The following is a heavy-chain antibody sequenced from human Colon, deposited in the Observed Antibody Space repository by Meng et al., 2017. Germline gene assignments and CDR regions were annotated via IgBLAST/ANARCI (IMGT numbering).Heavy chain of an antibody. D-gene: IGHD6-19*01. Sequence: HPQLQDSGPGLVNPSEAPSPTCSVSGGSISPRGYYWGWIRQPPGKGLEWIGSIGHSGITYYTPSLKSRVTVSIDTSKSQFSLKLTSVTAADTVVYYCVRSSGWVRTGFDPWGQGTLVTVSS. J-gene: IGHJ5*02. V-gene: IGHV4-39*01. CDR2: IGHSGIT. CDR3: VRSSGWVRTGFDP. CDR1: GGSISPRGYY.